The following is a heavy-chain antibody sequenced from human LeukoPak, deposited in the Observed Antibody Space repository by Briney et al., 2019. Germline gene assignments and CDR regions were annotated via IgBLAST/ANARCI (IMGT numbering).Heavy chain of an antibody. V-gene: IGHV4-31*03. CDR3: ARDLVSSNWGMDV. CDR2: IYYSGST. CDR1: GGSISSGGYY. D-gene: IGHD6-13*01. J-gene: IGHJ6*02. Sequence: SQTLSLTCTVSGGSISSGGYYWSWIRQHPGKGLEWIGYIYYSGSTYYNPSLKSRVTISVDTSKNQFSLKLSSVTAADTAVYYCARDLVSSNWGMDVWGQGTTVTVSS.